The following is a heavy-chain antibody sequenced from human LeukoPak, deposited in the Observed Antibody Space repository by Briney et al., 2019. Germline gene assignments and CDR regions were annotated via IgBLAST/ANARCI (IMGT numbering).Heavy chain of an antibody. D-gene: IGHD6-13*01. Sequence: GGSLRLSCAASGFTFGTYWMSWVRQAPGKRLEWVANIKPDGTEKYDVDSVKGRFTISRDNAKNSLYLQMNSLRAEDTAVYYCARVRGYSSSWSDSWGQGTLVTVSS. V-gene: IGHV3-7*03. CDR3: ARVRGYSSSWSDS. CDR2: IKPDGTEK. CDR1: GFTFGTYW. J-gene: IGHJ5*01.